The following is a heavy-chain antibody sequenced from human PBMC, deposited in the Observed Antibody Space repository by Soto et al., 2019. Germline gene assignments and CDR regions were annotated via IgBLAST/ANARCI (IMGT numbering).Heavy chain of an antibody. CDR3: ARGYCSGGSCYSGYYYYGMDV. Sequence: SVKVSCKASGGTFSSYAISWVRRAPGQGLEWMGGIIPIFGTANYAQKFQGRVTITADESTSTAHMELSSLRSEDTAVYYCARGYCSGGSCYSGYYYYGMDVWGQGTTVTV. J-gene: IGHJ6*02. CDR2: IIPIFGTA. V-gene: IGHV1-69*13. CDR1: GGTFSSYA. D-gene: IGHD2-15*01.